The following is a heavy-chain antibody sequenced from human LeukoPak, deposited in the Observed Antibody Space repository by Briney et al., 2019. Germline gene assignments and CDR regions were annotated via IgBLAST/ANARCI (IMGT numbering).Heavy chain of an antibody. V-gene: IGHV7-4-1*02. J-gene: IGHJ1*01. CDR2: ISTNTGNP. D-gene: IGHD1-7*01. CDR3: ARDYTLTLGTTTYFQH. CDR1: GYIFDIYA. Sequence: ASVKVSCKASGYIFDIYALIWVRQAPGQGLELRGWISTNTGNPTYAQGFTGRFVFSLDTSVSTAYLQISSLKADDTAVYYCARDYTLTLGTTTYFQHWGQGTLVTVSS.